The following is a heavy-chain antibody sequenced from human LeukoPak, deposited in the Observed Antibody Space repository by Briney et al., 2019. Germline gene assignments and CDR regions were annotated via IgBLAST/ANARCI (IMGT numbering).Heavy chain of an antibody. CDR3: AKYYYDRSVGPFDY. J-gene: IGHJ4*02. CDR2: IYPGDSDI. CDR1: GDRFSDYW. Sequence: GESLKISCNCSGDRFSDYWIGWVRQMPGKGLEWMGIIYPGDSDIRYSPSFQGQVTFSADKSISTAYLQWSSLNASDTAMYYCAKYYYDRSVGPFDYWGQGTLVTVSS. V-gene: IGHV5-51*01. D-gene: IGHD3-22*01.